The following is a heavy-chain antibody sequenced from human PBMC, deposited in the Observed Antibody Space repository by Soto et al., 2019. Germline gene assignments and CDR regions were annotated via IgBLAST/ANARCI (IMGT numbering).Heavy chain of an antibody. CDR2: IWYDGSNK. V-gene: IGHV3-33*01. Sequence: QVQLVESGGGVVQPGRSLRLSCAASGFTFSSYGMHWVRQAPGKGLEWVAVIWYDGSNKYYADSVKGRFTISRDNSKNPLYLQRNSLRAEDTAVCYCARAGWELPDYWGQGTLVTVSS. D-gene: IGHD1-26*01. CDR3: ARAGWELPDY. CDR1: GFTFSSYG. J-gene: IGHJ4*02.